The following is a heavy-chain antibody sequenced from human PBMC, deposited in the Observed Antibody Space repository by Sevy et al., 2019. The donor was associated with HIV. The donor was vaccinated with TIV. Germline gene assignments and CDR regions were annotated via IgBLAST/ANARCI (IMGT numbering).Heavy chain of an antibody. CDR3: ARDWGGYCVGTICRPSYGLDV. CDR1: GFTFSDYA. Sequence: GGSLRLSCAASGFTFSDYAMHWVRQAPGKGLEWVAVFSYDGSNKYYADSVKGRFTISRDNSKNALYLQMNSLRAEDTAVYYCARDWGGYCVGTICRPSYGLDVWGQRTTVTVSS. CDR2: FSYDGSNK. D-gene: IGHD3-16*01. V-gene: IGHV3-30*04. J-gene: IGHJ6*02.